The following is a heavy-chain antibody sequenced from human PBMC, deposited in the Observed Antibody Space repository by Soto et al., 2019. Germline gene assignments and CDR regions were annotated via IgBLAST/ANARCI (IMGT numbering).Heavy chain of an antibody. Sequence: QVQLQESGPGLVKPSQTLSLTCTVSGGSISSGGYYWSWIRQHPGKGLEWIGYIYYSGSTYYNPSRKSRVTLSVDTSKIQFSLKQRSVTAADTAVYYCAREAAGRYCSGGSCSTNWFDPWGQGTLVTVSS. CDR3: AREAAGRYCSGGSCSTNWFDP. V-gene: IGHV4-31*03. CDR1: GGSISSGGYY. D-gene: IGHD2-15*01. CDR2: IYYSGST. J-gene: IGHJ5*02.